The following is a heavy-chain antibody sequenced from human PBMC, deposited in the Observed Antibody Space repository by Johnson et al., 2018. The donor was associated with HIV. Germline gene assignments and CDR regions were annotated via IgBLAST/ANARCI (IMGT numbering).Heavy chain of an antibody. CDR1: GFTFSSYG. CDR3: AKDLDYYDSSTYAFDI. J-gene: IGHJ3*02. Sequence: VQLVESGGGLVQPGGSLRLSCAASGFTFSSYGMHWVRQAPGKGLEWVAFIRYDGSNKYYADSVKGRFTISRDNSKNTLYLQMNSLRAEDTAVYYCAKDLDYYDSSTYAFDIWGQGTMVIVSS. CDR2: IRYDGSNK. D-gene: IGHD3-22*01. V-gene: IGHV3-30*02.